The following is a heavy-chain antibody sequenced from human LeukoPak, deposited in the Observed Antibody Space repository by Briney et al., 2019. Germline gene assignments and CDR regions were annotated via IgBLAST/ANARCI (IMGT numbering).Heavy chain of an antibody. CDR1: GGSFSGYY. Sequence: SETLSLTCAVYGGSFSGYYWSWIRQPPGKGLEWIGEINHSGSTNYNPSLKSRVTISVDTSKNQFSLKLSSVTAADTAVYYCARSKGGRGFDPWGQGALVTVSS. V-gene: IGHV4-34*01. CDR3: ARSKGGRGFDP. CDR2: INHSGST. D-gene: IGHD3-16*01. J-gene: IGHJ5*02.